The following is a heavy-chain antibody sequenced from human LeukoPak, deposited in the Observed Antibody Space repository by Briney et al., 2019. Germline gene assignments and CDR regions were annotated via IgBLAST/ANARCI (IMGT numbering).Heavy chain of an antibody. D-gene: IGHD3-22*01. CDR2: IWHDGTNK. V-gene: IGHV3-33*01. J-gene: IGHJ3*02. CDR3: ARAPMSYDSSGFGGAFDI. CDR1: GFTFSNYG. Sequence: GGSLRLSCAASGFTFSNYGMHWVRQAPGKGLEWVAVIWHDGTNKYYADSVKGRFTISRDNSKNTLYLQMNSLRAEDTAMYYCARAPMSYDSSGFGGAFDIWGQGTMVTVSS.